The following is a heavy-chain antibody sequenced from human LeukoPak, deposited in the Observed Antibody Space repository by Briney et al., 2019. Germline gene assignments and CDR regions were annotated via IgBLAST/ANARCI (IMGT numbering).Heavy chain of an antibody. D-gene: IGHD3-10*01. CDR2: IYYTATT. J-gene: IGHJ4*02. CDR3: ARADGSNFDY. V-gene: IGHV4-59*01. Sequence: GLEWIAYIYYTATTNYNPSLKSRVTISVDTSKNQFSLKLSSVTAADTAVYYCARADGSNFDYWGQGPLVTVSS.